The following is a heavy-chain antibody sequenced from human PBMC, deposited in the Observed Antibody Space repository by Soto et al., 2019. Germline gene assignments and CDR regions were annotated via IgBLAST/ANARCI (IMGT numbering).Heavy chain of an antibody. V-gene: IGHV3-74*01. J-gene: IGHJ6*02. Sequence: GGSLRLSCEASGFTFSSYWMHWVRQAPGKGLVWVSRINSDGSSTSYADSVKGRFTISRDNAKNSLYLQMNSLRAEDTAVYYCARGSLYSSGWYPFLPYYYYGMDVWGQGTTVTVSS. CDR3: ARGSLYSSGWYPFLPYYYYGMDV. D-gene: IGHD6-19*01. CDR1: GFTFSSYW. CDR2: INSDGSST.